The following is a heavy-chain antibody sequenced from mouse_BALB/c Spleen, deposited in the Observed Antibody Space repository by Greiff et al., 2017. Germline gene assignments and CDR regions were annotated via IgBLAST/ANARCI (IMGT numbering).Heavy chain of an antibody. J-gene: IGHJ2*01. CDR2: IWAGGST. CDR1: GFSLTSYG. D-gene: IGHD1-1*01. V-gene: IGHV2-9*02. Sequence: VKLVESGPGLVAPSQSLSITCTVSGFSLTSYGVHWVRQPPGKGLEWLGVIWAGGSTNYNSALMSRLSISKDNSKSQVFLKMNSLQTDDTAMYYCATTVVASEYFDYWGQGTTLTVSS. CDR3: ATTVVASEYFDY.